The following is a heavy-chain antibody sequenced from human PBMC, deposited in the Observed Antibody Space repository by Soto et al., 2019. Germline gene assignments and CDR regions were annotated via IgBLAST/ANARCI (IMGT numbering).Heavy chain of an antibody. V-gene: IGHV3-15*01. CDR2: IRSKTSGGTA. CDR3: TTGAPYYYDSSGYYYV. J-gene: IGHJ4*02. Sequence: PGGSLRLSCAASGFTFSGAWMNWVRQPPGKGLEWVGLIRSKTSGGTADYAAPVKGRFTVSRDDSKNTLYLQMNSLKTEDTAMYYCTTGAPYYYDSSGYYYVWGQGTLVTVSS. D-gene: IGHD3-22*01. CDR1: GFTFSGAW.